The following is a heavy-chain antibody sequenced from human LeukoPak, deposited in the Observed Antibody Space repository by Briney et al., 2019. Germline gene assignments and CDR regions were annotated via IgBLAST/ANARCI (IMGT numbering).Heavy chain of an antibody. CDR1: GYTLTSNG. CDR3: ARVTGDTAFDI. J-gene: IGHJ3*02. CDR2: ISAYNGNT. D-gene: IGHD7-27*01. Sequence: EASVKVSCKASGYTLTSNGISWVRQVPGQGLEWVGWISAYNGNTNYAQKFQGRVTMTTDTSTSAAYMELRSLRSDDTAVYYCARVTGDTAFDIWGQGTMVTVSS. V-gene: IGHV1-18*01.